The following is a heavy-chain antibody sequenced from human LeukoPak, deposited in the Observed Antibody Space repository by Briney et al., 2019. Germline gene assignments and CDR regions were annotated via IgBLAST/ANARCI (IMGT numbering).Heavy chain of an antibody. V-gene: IGHV4-4*07. D-gene: IGHD1-14*01. J-gene: IGHJ6*02. CDR2: IYTSGST. CDR1: GGSISSYY. Sequence: SETLSLTCTVSGGSISSYYWSWIRQPAGKGLEWIGRIYTSGSTNYNPPLKSRVTMSVDTSKNQFSLKLSSVTAADTAVYYCAINRDYYYYYGMDVWGQGTTVTVSS. CDR3: AINRDYYYYYGMDV.